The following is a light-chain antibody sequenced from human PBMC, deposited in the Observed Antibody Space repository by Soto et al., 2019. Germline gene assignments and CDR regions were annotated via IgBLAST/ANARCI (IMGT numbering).Light chain of an antibody. CDR3: SSYTGTTTLGYV. Sequence: QSALTQPASVSGSPGQSITISCTGTGSDVGGFNFVSWYQQHPGKAPKLIIYDVSDRPSGVSNRFSGSKSGNTASLTISGLQTEDEAAYYCSSYTGTTTLGYVFGTGTKLPS. J-gene: IGLJ1*01. CDR2: DVS. V-gene: IGLV2-14*03. CDR1: GSDVGGFNF.